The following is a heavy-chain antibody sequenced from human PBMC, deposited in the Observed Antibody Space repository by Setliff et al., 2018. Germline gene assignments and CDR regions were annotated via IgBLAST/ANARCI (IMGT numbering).Heavy chain of an antibody. CDR1: GGMSGTYS. D-gene: IGHD2-15*01. J-gene: IGHJ4*02. Sequence: ASVKVSCKASGGMSGTYSISWVRQAPGQGLEWIGAIIPIFGTPNYAQNFRDRVTITADISTTTVFMEMSSLRSDDTAVYYCARDGAYCSGGSCYSFDYWGPGTPVTVSS. CDR2: IIPIFGTP. V-gene: IGHV1-69*06. CDR3: ARDGAYCSGGSCYSFDY.